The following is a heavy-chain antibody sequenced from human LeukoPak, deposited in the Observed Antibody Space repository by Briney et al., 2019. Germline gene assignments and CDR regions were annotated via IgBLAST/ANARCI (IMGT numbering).Heavy chain of an antibody. Sequence: ASVTVSCKPSGYTFSSYGISWVRQAPGQGLEWMGWISAYNGDTNSAPKLQGRVTMTKDTSTSTAYMELRSLRSDDTAVYYCARDLRSSSVYYFDYWGQGTLITVSS. J-gene: IGHJ4*02. CDR2: ISAYNGDT. V-gene: IGHV1-18*01. CDR1: GYTFSSYG. D-gene: IGHD6-6*01. CDR3: ARDLRSSSVYYFDY.